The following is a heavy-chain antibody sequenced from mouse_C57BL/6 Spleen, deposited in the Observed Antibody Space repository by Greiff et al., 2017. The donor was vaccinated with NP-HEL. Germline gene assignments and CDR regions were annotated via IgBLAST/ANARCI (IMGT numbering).Heavy chain of an antibody. D-gene: IGHD1-1*01. Sequence: VQLVESGAELVRPGTSVKVSCKASGYAFTNYLIEWVKQRPGQGLEWIGVINPGSGGTNYNEKFKGKATLTADKSSSTAYMQLSSLTSEDSAVYFCAGSSYTYWYFDVWGTGTTVTVSS. CDR2: INPGSGGT. CDR3: AGSSYTYWYFDV. J-gene: IGHJ1*03. V-gene: IGHV1-54*01. CDR1: GYAFTNYL.